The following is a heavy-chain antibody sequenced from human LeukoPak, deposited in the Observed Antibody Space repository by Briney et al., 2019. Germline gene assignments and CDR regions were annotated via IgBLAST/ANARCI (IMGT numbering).Heavy chain of an antibody. Sequence: GGSLRLSCAASGFTFSSYGMHWVRQAPGKGLEWVAVIWYDGSNKYYADPVKGRFTISRDNSKNTLYLQMDSLRAEDTAVYYCAKDGYYGSGPLDYWGQGTLVTVSS. CDR1: GFTFSSYG. CDR2: IWYDGSNK. CDR3: AKDGYYGSGPLDY. J-gene: IGHJ4*02. D-gene: IGHD3-10*01. V-gene: IGHV3-33*06.